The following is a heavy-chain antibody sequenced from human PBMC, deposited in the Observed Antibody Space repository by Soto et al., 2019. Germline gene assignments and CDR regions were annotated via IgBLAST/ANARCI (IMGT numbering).Heavy chain of an antibody. CDR2: IYYSGST. CDR1: GGSISSVSYY. Sequence: SETLSLTCTVSGGSISSVSYYWSWIRQHPGKGLEWIGYIYYSGSTYYNPSLKSRVTISVDTSKNQFSLKLSSVTAADTAVYYCASDYDFWSGYYSAWGQGTLVTVSS. D-gene: IGHD3-3*01. J-gene: IGHJ5*02. V-gene: IGHV4-31*03. CDR3: ASDYDFWSGYYSA.